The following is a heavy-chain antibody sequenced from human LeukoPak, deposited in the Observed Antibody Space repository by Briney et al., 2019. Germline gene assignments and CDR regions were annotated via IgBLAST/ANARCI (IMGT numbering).Heavy chain of an antibody. D-gene: IGHD2-2*01. CDR3: ARAPVRHIVVVPAAIRFDP. J-gene: IGHJ5*02. V-gene: IGHV4-34*01. CDR2: INHSGST. Sequence: SETLSLTCAVYGGSFSGYYWSWIRQPPGKGLEWIGEINHSGSTNYNPSLKSRVTISVDTSKNQFSLKLNSVTAADTAVYYCARAPVRHIVVVPAAIRFDPWGQGTLVTVSS. CDR1: GGSFSGYY.